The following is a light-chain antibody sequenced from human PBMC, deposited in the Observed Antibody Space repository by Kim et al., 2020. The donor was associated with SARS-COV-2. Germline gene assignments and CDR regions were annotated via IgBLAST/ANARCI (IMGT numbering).Light chain of an antibody. Sequence: SPGERDTLTCRANQSVSSSYLAWYQQKPGQAPRLLIYGVASRATGIPDRFSGSGSGTDFNPTISRLEPEDYAVYYCQHYGSSLFTFGPGTKVDIK. V-gene: IGKV3-20*01. CDR2: GVA. J-gene: IGKJ3*01. CDR1: QSVSSSY. CDR3: QHYGSSLFT.